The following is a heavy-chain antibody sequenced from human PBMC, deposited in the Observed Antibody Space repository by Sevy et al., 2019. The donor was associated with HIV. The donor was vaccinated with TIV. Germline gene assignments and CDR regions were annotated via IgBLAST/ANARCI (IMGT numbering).Heavy chain of an antibody. CDR3: ARGQSEESAYRAIDF. D-gene: IGHD3-16*01. CDR1: GITFSNSW. Sequence: GGSLRLSCTASGITFSNSWMNWVRQAPGKGLEWVANIKQDGSDKNYVDSGKGRFTISRDNAENPMYLEMSSLGAEDTAVYYCARGQSEESAYRAIDFWGQGTLVTVSS. J-gene: IGHJ4*02. CDR2: IKQDGSDK. V-gene: IGHV3-7*01.